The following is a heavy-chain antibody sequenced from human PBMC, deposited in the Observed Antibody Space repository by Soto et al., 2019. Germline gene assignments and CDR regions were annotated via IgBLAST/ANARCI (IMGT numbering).Heavy chain of an antibody. D-gene: IGHD2-15*01. CDR3: ARAQSGIYQYYFDY. V-gene: IGHV4-31*03. CDR1: GGSISSGGYY. CDR2: IYYSGST. Sequence: PSETLSLTCTVSGGSISSGGYYWSWIRQHPGKGLEWIGYIYYSGSTYYNPSLKSRVTISVDTSKNQFSLKLSSVTAADTAVYYCARAQSGIYQYYFDYWGQGTLVTVSS. J-gene: IGHJ4*02.